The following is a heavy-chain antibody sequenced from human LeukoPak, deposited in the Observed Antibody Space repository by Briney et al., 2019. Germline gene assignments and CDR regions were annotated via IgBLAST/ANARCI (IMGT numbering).Heavy chain of an antibody. CDR1: GGSFSGYY. CDR2: INHSGST. CDR3: ARRFFYSSGWYGFDY. J-gene: IGHJ4*02. V-gene: IGHV4-34*01. Sequence: KPSETLSLTCAVYGGSFSGYYWSWIRQPPGKGLEWIGEINHSGSTNYNPSLKSRVTISVDTSKNQFSLKLGSVTAADTAVYYCARRFFYSSGWYGFDYWGQGTLVTVSS. D-gene: IGHD6-19*01.